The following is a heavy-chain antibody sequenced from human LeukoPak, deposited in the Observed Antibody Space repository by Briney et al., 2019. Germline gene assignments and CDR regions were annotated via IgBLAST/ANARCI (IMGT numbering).Heavy chain of an antibody. J-gene: IGHJ5*02. Sequence: ASVKVSYKASGYTFTGYYMHWVRQAPGQGLEWMGWINPNSGGTNYAQKFQGRVTMTRDTSISTAYMELSRLRSDDTAVYYCAREVKKKNGFDPWGQGTLVTVSS. CDR3: AREVKKKNGFDP. D-gene: IGHD4-11*01. V-gene: IGHV1-2*02. CDR1: GYTFTGYY. CDR2: INPNSGGT.